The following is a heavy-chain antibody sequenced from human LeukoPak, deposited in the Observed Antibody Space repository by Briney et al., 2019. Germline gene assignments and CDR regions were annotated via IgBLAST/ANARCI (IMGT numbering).Heavy chain of an antibody. D-gene: IGHD3-3*01. CDR2: INPNSGGT. CDR3: AREALPDYDFWSGYYPGAFDI. J-gene: IGHJ3*02. Sequence: ASVKVSCKASGYTFTGYYMHWVRQAPGQGLEWMGWINPNSGGTNYAQKFQGRVTMTRDTSISTAYMELSRLRSDDTAVYYCAREALPDYDFWSGYYPGAFDIWGQGTMVTVSS. V-gene: IGHV1-2*02. CDR1: GYTFTGYY.